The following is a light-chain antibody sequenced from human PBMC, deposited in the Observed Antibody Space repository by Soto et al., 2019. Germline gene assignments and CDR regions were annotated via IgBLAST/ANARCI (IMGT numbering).Light chain of an antibody. V-gene: IGLV2-23*03. CDR3: CSYTSSSTLVI. CDR2: EGS. Sequence: QSALTQPASVSGSPGQSITISCTGTSSDVGRYNFVSWYQQHSDKAPKLMIYEGSKPPSGVSNRFTGTNSYNTATLIISVLQAEDEDDYYSCSYTSSSTLVIFGGGTKLTVL. CDR1: SSDVGRYNF. J-gene: IGLJ2*01.